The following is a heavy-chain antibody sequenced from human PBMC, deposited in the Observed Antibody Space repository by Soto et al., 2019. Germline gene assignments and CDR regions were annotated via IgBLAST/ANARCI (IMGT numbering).Heavy chain of an antibody. J-gene: IGHJ5*02. Sequence: PSETLSLTCAVSGGSISSGGYSWSWIRQPPGKGLEWIGYIYHSGSTYYNPSLKSRVTISVDRSKNQFSLKLSSVTAADTAVYYCARVQYYYDSGGYYPDSNWFDPWGQGTLVTVSS. CDR3: ARVQYYYDSGGYYPDSNWFDP. D-gene: IGHD3-22*01. CDR1: GGSISSGGYS. CDR2: IYHSGST. V-gene: IGHV4-30-2*01.